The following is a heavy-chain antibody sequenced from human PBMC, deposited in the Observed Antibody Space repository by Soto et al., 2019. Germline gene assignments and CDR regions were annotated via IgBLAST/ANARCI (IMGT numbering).Heavy chain of an antibody. V-gene: IGHV3-7*01. CDR1: GFTFSTCW. CDR3: VKDNRGSY. D-gene: IGHD3-10*01. J-gene: IGHJ4*02. CDR2: INQDGSER. Sequence: GRSLRLSCAASGFTFSTCWMMWVRQAPGKGLEWVANINQDGSERYYVDSVKGRFAISRDNAKNSLYLQMNSLRAEDTAVYYCVKDNRGSYWGQGTLVTVSS.